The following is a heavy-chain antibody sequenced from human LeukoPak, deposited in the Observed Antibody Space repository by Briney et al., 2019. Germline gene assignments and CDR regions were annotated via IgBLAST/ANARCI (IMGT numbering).Heavy chain of an antibody. Sequence: SETLSLTCTVSGGSISSYYWSWIRQPPGKGLEWIGYIYYSGSTNYNPSLKSRVTISVDTSKNQFSLKLSSVTAADTAVYYCARVQWLVQGWWFVPWGQGTLVTVSS. CDR1: GGSISSYY. D-gene: IGHD6-19*01. V-gene: IGHV4-59*01. CDR3: ARVQWLVQGWWFVP. CDR2: IYYSGST. J-gene: IGHJ5*02.